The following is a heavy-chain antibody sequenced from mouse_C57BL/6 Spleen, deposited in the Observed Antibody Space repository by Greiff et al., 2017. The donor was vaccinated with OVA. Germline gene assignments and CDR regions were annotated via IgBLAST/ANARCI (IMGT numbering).Heavy chain of an antibody. V-gene: IGHV1-80*01. CDR2: IYPGDGDT. D-gene: IGHD3-2*02. J-gene: IGHJ3*01. Sequence: VQLQQSGAELVKPGASVKISCKASGYAFSSYWMNWVKQRPGTGLEWIGQIYPGDGDTNYNGKFKGKATLTADKSSSTAYMQLSSLTSEDSAVYFCARLAAQEAWFAYWGQGTLVTVSA. CDR3: ARLAAQEAWFAY. CDR1: GYAFSSYW.